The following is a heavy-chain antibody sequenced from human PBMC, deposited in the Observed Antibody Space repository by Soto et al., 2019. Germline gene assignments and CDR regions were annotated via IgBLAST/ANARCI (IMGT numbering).Heavy chain of an antibody. D-gene: IGHD3-16*01. CDR1: GFTFSYYG. V-gene: IGHV3-30*04. Sequence: QVQLVESEGGVVQPGMSLRLSCAASGFTFSYYGLHWVRQAPGKGLEWVAVISSGDTDTYYVDSVKGRFTISRDNSKNTLYLQMNSLKAEDTAVYYCARDGRFSGVSGYDYYGMDVWGQGTTVIVSS. J-gene: IGHJ6*02. CDR3: ARDGRFSGVSGYDYYGMDV. CDR2: ISSGDTDT.